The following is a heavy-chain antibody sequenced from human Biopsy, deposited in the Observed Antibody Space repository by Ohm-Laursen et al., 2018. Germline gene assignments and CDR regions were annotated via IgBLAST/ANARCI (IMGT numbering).Heavy chain of an antibody. D-gene: IGHD3-9*01. V-gene: IGHV1-69*06. CDR2: NIPILGTG. J-gene: IGHJ1*01. CDR1: GGTFSNYG. Sequence: SVKVSCKAPGGTFSNYGVNWVRQAPGQGLEWLGGNIPILGTGNYAQKFQDRVTVAADTSTSTATMELRSLRSDDTAMYYCATKLTGYFHHWGQGTLVIVSS. CDR3: ATKLTGYFHH.